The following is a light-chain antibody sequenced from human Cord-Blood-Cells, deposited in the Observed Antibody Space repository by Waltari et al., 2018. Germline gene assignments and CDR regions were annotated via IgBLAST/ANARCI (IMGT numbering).Light chain of an antibody. CDR2: WAS. V-gene: IGKV4-1*01. Sequence: DIVMTQSPDSLAVSLGETATINFKSSQSVLYSSNNKNYLAWYQQKPGQPPKLLIYWASTRESGVPDRFSGSGSGTDFTLTISSLQAEDVAVYYCQQYYSTPPTFGPGTKVDIK. J-gene: IGKJ3*01. CDR3: QQYYSTPPT. CDR1: QSVLYSSNNKNY.